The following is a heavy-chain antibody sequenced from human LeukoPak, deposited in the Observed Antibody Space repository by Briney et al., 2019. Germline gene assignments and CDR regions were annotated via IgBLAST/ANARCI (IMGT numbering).Heavy chain of an antibody. V-gene: IGHV1-69*06. CDR1: GGTFTSYA. J-gene: IGHJ6*03. CDR3: ARGGYEGYYFYYYMDV. CDR2: IIPIFGTA. Sequence: ASVKVSCKASGGTFTSYAISWVRQAPGQGLEWMGGIIPIFGTANYAQKFQGRVTITADKSTSTAYMELSSLRSEDTAVYYCARGGYEGYYFYYYMDVWGKGTTVTVSS. D-gene: IGHD5-12*01.